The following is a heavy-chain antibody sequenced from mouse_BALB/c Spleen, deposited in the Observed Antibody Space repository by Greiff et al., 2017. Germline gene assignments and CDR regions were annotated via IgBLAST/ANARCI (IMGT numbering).Heavy chain of an antibody. Sequence: EVQLVESGGGLVQPGGSLKLSCAASGFTFSSYGMSWVRQTPDKRLELVATINSNGGSTYYPDSVKGRFTISRDNAKNTLYLQMSSLKSEDTAMYYCARVDTTVVGDYWGQGTTLTVSS. CDR1: GFTFSSYG. CDR2: INSNGGST. D-gene: IGHD1-1*01. V-gene: IGHV5-6-3*01. J-gene: IGHJ2*01. CDR3: ARVDTTVVGDY.